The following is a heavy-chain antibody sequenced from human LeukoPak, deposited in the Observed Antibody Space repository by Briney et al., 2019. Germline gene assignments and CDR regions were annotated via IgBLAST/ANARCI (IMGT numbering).Heavy chain of an antibody. CDR3: AKGRAFWSGYSWYFDY. CDR2: IQYDGSNK. V-gene: IGHV3-30*02. J-gene: IGHJ4*02. D-gene: IGHD3-3*01. CDR1: GFIFSSYG. Sequence: GGSLRLSCAASGFIFSSYGMHWVRQAPGKGLEWASFIQYDGSNKYYADSVKGRFTISRDNSKNTLYLQMNSLRAEDTAIYYCAKGRAFWSGYSWYFDYWGQGTLVTVSS.